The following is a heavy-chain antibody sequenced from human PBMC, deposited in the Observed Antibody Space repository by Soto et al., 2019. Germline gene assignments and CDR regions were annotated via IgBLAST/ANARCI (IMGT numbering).Heavy chain of an antibody. CDR3: ARGDDSRRYVY. V-gene: IGHV4-34*01. CDR1: GGSFSGYY. J-gene: IGHJ4*02. CDR2: INHSGST. D-gene: IGHD3-22*01. Sequence: PSETLSLTCTVYGGSFSGYYWSWIRQPPGKGLEWIGEINHSGSTNYNPPLKSRVTISVDTSKNQFSLRLSSVTAADTAVYYCARGDDSRRYVYWGQGTQVTVSS.